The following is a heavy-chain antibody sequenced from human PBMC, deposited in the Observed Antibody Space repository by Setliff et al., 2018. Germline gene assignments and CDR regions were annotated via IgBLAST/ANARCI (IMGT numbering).Heavy chain of an antibody. CDR3: ARGPPDFVVVPAAAKFDY. CDR1: GYTFTSYG. D-gene: IGHD2-2*01. V-gene: IGHV1-18*01. CDR2: INA. Sequence: ASVKVSCKASGYTFTSYGINWVRQAPGQGLEWMGWINAYAQKFQGRVTMTIDTPTSTAYMELRSLRTDDTAVYYCARGPPDFVVVPAAAKFDYWGQGTLVTVSS. J-gene: IGHJ4*02.